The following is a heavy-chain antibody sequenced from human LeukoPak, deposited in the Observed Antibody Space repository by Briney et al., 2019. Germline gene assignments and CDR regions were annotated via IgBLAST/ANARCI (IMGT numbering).Heavy chain of an antibody. CDR2: IYYSGST. J-gene: IGHJ4*02. CDR3: AREQQLGISFDY. Sequence: SETLSLTCTVSGGXISSYYCSWIRQPPGKGREWIGYIYYSGSTNYNPSLKSRVTISVDTSKNQFSLKLSSVTAADTAVYYCAREQQLGISFDYWGQGTLVTVSS. V-gene: IGHV4-59*01. D-gene: IGHD6-13*01. CDR1: GGXISSYY.